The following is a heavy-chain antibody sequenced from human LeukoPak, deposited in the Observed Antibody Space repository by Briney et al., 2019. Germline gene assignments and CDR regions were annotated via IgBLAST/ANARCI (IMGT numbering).Heavy chain of an antibody. D-gene: IGHD3-3*01. CDR2: IYHSGST. CDR1: GYSISSGYY. CDR3: ARGGRRGVTIFGVVDQFDY. V-gene: IGHV4-38-2*02. Sequence: SETLSLTCTASGYSISSGYYWGWLRQPPGKGLEWIGSIYHSGSTYYNPSLKSRVTISVDTPKNQFSLKLSSVTAADTAVYYCARGGRRGVTIFGVVDQFDYWGQGTLVTVSS. J-gene: IGHJ4*02.